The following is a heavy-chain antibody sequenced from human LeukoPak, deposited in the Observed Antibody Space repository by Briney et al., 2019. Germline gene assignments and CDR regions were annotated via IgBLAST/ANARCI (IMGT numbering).Heavy chain of an antibody. CDR1: GGSISSYY. Sequence: SETLSLTCTVSGGSISSYYWSWIRRPAGKGLECIGRIYTSGSTNYNPSLKSRVTMSVDTSKNQFSLKLSSVTAADTAVYYCAGGSGVDAPFSVDYYYYMDVWGKGTTVTVSS. V-gene: IGHV4-4*07. D-gene: IGHD5-12*01. CDR3: AGGSGVDAPFSVDYYYYMDV. J-gene: IGHJ6*03. CDR2: IYTSGST.